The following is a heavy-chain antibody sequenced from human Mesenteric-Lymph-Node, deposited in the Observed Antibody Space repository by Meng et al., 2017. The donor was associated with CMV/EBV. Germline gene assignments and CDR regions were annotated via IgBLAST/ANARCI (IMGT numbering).Heavy chain of an antibody. CDR1: GYTFTSYY. CDR2: INPSGGST. J-gene: IGHJ3*02. D-gene: IGHD3-3*01. Sequence: ASVKVSCKASGYTFTSYYMHWVRQAPGQGLEWMGIINPSGGSTSYAQKFQGRVTMTRDTSTSTVYMELSSLRSEDTAVYYCARVIFGVVIIPVSVSGAFDIWGQGTMVTVSS. CDR3: ARVIFGVVIIPVSVSGAFDI. V-gene: IGHV1-46*01.